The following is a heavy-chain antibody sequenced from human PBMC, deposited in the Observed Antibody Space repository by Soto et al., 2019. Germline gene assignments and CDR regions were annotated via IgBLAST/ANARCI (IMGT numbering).Heavy chain of an antibody. CDR3: VRTVGWLDP. V-gene: IGHV6-1*01. CDR1: GDSVSSNSAA. Sequence: SQTLSLTCAISGDSVSSNSAAWNWIRQSPSRGLEWLGRTYYRSKWYKEYAASVRSRITINPDTSKNQFSLQLNSVSPEDTAVYHCVRTVGWLDPWGQGILVTVSS. CDR2: TYYRSKWYK. J-gene: IGHJ5*02. D-gene: IGHD2-15*01.